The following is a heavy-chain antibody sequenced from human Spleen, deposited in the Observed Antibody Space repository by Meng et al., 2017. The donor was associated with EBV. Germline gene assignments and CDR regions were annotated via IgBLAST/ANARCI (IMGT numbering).Heavy chain of an antibody. CDR2: ISGSGGST. J-gene: IGHJ4*02. V-gene: IGHV3-23*01. Sequence: WVSGISGSGGSTFYADSVKVRFTISRDNSKNTLYLQMNSLRAEDTAVYYCARSYGASADYWGQGTLITVSS. CDR3: ARSYGASADY. D-gene: IGHD3-10*01.